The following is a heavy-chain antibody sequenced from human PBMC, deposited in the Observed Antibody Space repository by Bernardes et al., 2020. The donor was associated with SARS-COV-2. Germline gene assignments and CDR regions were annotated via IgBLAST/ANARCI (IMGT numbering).Heavy chain of an antibody. Sequence: GGSLRLSCAASGFTFSDYFIHWVRQVPGKGLVWVSRISGDGSGINYADSVRGRFTISRDNARNTLYLQMNSLRPEDTAVYYCTRGSGNYYFDYWGQGTLVTVSS. D-gene: IGHD1-26*01. J-gene: IGHJ4*02. V-gene: IGHV3-74*01. CDR3: TRGSGNYYFDY. CDR2: ISGDGSGI. CDR1: GFTFSDYF.